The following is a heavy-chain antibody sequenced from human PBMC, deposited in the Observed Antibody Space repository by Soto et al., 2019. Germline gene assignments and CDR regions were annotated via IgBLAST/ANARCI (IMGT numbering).Heavy chain of an antibody. D-gene: IGHD1-26*01. V-gene: IGHV1-8*01. CDR3: ARMATSGTLNWFDP. Sequence: QAQLVQSGAEVKEPGASVKVSCKASGYTFTNYDISWVRQATGQGLEWMGWMNPTSANTGYAQKFQGRVSMTRDTSTNTAYMELSSLRSEDTAIYYCARMATSGTLNWFDPWGQGTLVAVSS. CDR1: GYTFTNYD. J-gene: IGHJ5*02. CDR2: MNPTSANT.